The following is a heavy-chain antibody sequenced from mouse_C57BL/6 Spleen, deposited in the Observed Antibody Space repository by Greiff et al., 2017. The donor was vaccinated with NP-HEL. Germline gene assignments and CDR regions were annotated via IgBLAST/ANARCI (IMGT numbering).Heavy chain of an antibody. V-gene: IGHV1-55*01. CDR3: ARSYYGYDERVYYYAMDY. CDR1: GYTFTSYW. CDR2: SYPGSGST. D-gene: IGHD2-2*01. Sequence: QVQLQQPGAELVKPGASVKMSCKASGYTFTSYWITWVKQRPGQGLEWIGDSYPGSGSTNYNEKFKSKATLTVDTSSSTAYVQRSSLSSEDSAVYYGARSYYGYDERVYYYAMDYWGQGTSVTVSS. J-gene: IGHJ4*01.